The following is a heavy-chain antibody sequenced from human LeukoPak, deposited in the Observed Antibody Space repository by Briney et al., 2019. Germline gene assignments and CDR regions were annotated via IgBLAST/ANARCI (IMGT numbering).Heavy chain of an antibody. J-gene: IGHJ6*02. CDR1: GGSISSYY. V-gene: IGHV4-59*01. D-gene: IGHD3-9*01. CDR2: IYYSGST. Sequence: SETLSLTCTVSGGSISSYYWSWIRQPPGKGLEWIGYIYYSGSTNYNPSLKSRVTISVDTSKNQFSLKLSSVTAADTAVYYCARGGDPLVYYHGMDVWGQGTTVTVSS. CDR3: ARGGDPLVYYHGMDV.